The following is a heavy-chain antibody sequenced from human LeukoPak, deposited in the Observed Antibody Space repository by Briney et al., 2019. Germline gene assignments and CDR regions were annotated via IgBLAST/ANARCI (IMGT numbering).Heavy chain of an antibody. V-gene: IGHV3-74*01. D-gene: IGHD6-19*01. CDR3: VRALAVAGSVGGLVD. CDR1: GFTFSSYW. Sequence: GGSLRLSCAASGFTFSSYWMNWVRQAPGKGLMWLSRINSDESSTSYADSVKGRFTISRDNAQNTLYLQMNSRRAEGTAVYCCVRALAVAGSVGGLVDWGQGTLVTVSS. J-gene: IGHJ4*02. CDR2: INSDESST.